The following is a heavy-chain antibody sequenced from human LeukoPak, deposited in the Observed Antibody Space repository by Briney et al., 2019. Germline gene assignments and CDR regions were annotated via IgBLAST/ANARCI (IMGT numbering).Heavy chain of an antibody. CDR2: INHSGST. D-gene: IGHD1-26*01. CDR1: GGSFNGYY. Sequence: SETLSLTCAVYGGSFNGYYWSWIRQPPGKGLEWIGDINHSGSTYYNPSLKSRVTISVDTSKNQFSLKLSSVTAADTAVYYCARHRWELPRHAAFDIWGQGTMVTVSS. CDR3: ARHRWELPRHAAFDI. J-gene: IGHJ3*02. V-gene: IGHV4-34*01.